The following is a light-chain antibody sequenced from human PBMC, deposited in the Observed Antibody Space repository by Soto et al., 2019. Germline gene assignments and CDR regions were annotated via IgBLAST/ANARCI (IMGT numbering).Light chain of an antibody. V-gene: IGLV2-14*01. CDR1: ISDIGGYNY. J-gene: IGLJ1*01. CDR3: SSYSSSATPYV. CDR2: EVT. Sequence: QSVLTQPASVSGSPGQSITISCTGTISDIGGYNYVSWYQQHPDKAPKLILYEVTNRPSGASDRFSGSKSGNAAFLTISGLQAEDEADYYCSSYSSSATPYVFGTGTKVNVL.